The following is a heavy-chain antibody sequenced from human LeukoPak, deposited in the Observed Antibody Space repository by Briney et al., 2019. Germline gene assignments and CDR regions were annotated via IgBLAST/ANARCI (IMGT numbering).Heavy chain of an antibody. CDR3: TKPVVDY. Sequence: GGSLRLSCAASGFTFSSYVMRWVRQAPGKGLGGVSAISCSGGSKYYADSVKGRFTISRDNSKNQLFLQMNCLRAEDTAVYDCTKPVVDYWGQGTLVTVSS. V-gene: IGHV3-23*01. J-gene: IGHJ4*02. D-gene: IGHD4-23*01. CDR1: GFTFSSYV. CDR2: ISCSGGSK.